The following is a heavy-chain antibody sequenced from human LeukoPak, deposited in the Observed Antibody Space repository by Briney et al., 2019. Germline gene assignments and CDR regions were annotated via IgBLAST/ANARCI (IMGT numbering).Heavy chain of an antibody. CDR3: ARDYDNYKNAFDI. Sequence: GGSLILSCAASGFTFSSYSMNWVRQAPGKGLEWVSSISSSSSYIYYAYSVKGRFTISRDNAKNSLYLQMNSLRAEDTAVYYCARDYDNYKNAFDIWGQGTMVTVSS. CDR1: GFTFSSYS. D-gene: IGHD3-9*01. CDR2: ISSSSSYI. V-gene: IGHV3-21*01. J-gene: IGHJ3*02.